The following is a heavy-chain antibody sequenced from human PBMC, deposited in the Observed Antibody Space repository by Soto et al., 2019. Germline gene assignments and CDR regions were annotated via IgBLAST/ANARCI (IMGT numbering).Heavy chain of an antibody. J-gene: IGHJ6*03. CDR3: ARGILRPNHYMDV. CDR2: IYDSGSA. V-gene: IGHV4-31*02. Sequence: WTWIRQRSGKGLEWIGYIYDSGSAFYNPSLKSRVTMSVDTSKNQYSLNLRSVTAADTAVFYCARGILRPNHYMDVWGKGTAVAVSS. D-gene: IGHD1-26*01.